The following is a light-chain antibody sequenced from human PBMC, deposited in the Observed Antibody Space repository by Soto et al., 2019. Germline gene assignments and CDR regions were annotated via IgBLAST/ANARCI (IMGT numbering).Light chain of an antibody. J-gene: IGKJ3*01. CDR3: QEYGSSPPIFT. CDR1: QSVSSSY. Sequence: EIVLTQSPGTLSLSPGERATLSCRASQSVSSSYLAWYQQKPGQAPSLLIYAASIRATGVPDRFRGSGSGTDLPITISRLEPEDFEVYSCQEYGSSPPIFTFGPGTKVDIK. V-gene: IGKV3-20*01. CDR2: AAS.